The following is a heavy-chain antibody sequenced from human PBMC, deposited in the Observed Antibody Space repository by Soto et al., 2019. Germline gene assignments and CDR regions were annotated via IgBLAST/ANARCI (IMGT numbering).Heavy chain of an antibody. CDR3: ARGGRDGYNSLFDY. D-gene: IGHD5-12*01. V-gene: IGHV4-30-4*01. J-gene: IGHJ4*02. CDR2: IYYSGST. CDR1: GGSISSGDYY. Sequence: PSETLSLTCTVSGGSISSGDYYWSWIRQPPGKGLEWIGYIYYSGSTYYNPSLKSRVTISVDTSKNQFSLKLSSVTAADTAVYYCARGGRDGYNSLFDYWGQGTLVTVSS.